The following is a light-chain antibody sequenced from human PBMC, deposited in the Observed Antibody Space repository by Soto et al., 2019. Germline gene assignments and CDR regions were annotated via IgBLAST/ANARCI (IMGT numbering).Light chain of an antibody. J-gene: IGKJ1*01. CDR3: QQCAYSPRT. Sequence: EIVLTQSPDTLSLSPGERATLSCRASQSVANNYLAWYQQKPGQAPRLLIYDASNRATGIPDRFRGSVSGTDFTLTISRLEPEDFAVYYCQQCAYSPRTFGQGTRVEVK. CDR2: DAS. CDR1: QSVANNY. V-gene: IGKV3-20*01.